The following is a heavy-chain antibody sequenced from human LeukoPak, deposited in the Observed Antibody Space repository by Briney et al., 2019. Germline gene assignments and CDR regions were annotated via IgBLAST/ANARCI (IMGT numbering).Heavy chain of an antibody. Sequence: PSETLSLTCAVYGGSFSGYYWSWIRQPPGKGLEWIGEINHSGSTNYNPSLKSRVTISVDTSKNQFSLKLSSVTAADTAVYYCARGTTVTTNYFDYWGQGTLVTVSS. V-gene: IGHV4-34*01. CDR1: GGSFSGYY. CDR2: INHSGST. CDR3: ARGTTVTTNYFDY. D-gene: IGHD4-17*01. J-gene: IGHJ4*02.